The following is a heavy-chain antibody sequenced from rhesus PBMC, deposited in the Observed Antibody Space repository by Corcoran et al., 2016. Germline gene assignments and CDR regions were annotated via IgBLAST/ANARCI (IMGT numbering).Heavy chain of an antibody. CDR3: ARVYGNYGLDS. CDR1: GFTSSVYY. D-gene: IGHD4-35*01. V-gene: IGHV3S16*01. Sequence: EVQLVESGGGLVQPGGSLRLSCVASGFTSSVYYMSWARQAPGKGLDWVSTISSGSSYIYYADSVEGRFTVSSDHAKNALSLQMNSLRTEDTAVYFCARVYGNYGLDSCGQGVVVTVSS. J-gene: IGHJ6*01. CDR2: ISSGSSYI.